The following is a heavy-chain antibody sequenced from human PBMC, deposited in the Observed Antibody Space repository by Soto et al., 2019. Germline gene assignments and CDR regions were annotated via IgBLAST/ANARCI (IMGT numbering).Heavy chain of an antibody. CDR2: IYHSGST. Sequence: ASETLSLTCAVSGGSISSGGYSWSWIRQPPGKGLEWIGYIYHSGSTYYNPSLKSRVTISVDRSKNQFSLKLSSVTAADTAVYYCARLAVPAASWWFDPWGQGTLVTVSS. D-gene: IGHD2-2*01. CDR3: ARLAVPAASWWFDP. CDR1: GGSISSGGYS. V-gene: IGHV4-30-2*01. J-gene: IGHJ5*02.